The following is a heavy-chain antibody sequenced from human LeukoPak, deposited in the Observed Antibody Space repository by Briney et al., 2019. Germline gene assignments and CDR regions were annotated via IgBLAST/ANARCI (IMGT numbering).Heavy chain of an antibody. CDR3: ARVITGNWHFDL. CDR1: GFTFSNFW. CDR2: INTDASRT. D-gene: IGHD3-22*01. Sequence: GGSLRLSCAASGFTFSNFWMHWVRQAPGKGLAWVSRINTDASRTTYADSVEGRFTISRDNAKNSLYLQMNSLRAEDTAVYYCARVITGNWHFDLWGRGTLVTVSS. J-gene: IGHJ2*01. V-gene: IGHV3-74*01.